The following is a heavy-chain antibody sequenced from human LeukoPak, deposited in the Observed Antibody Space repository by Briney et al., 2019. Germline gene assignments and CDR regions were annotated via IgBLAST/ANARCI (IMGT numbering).Heavy chain of an antibody. CDR3: AKDLRSYDILTGYSPFDY. D-gene: IGHD3-9*01. V-gene: IGHV3-30*04. Sequence: GGSLRLSCAASKFTFSTYSIHWVRQAPGKGLEWVALIDYDSTNKYYADSVKGRFTISRDNSKNTLYLQMNSLRAEDTAVYYCAKDLRSYDILTGYSPFDYWGQGTLVTVSS. CDR1: KFTFSTYS. J-gene: IGHJ4*02. CDR2: IDYDSTNK.